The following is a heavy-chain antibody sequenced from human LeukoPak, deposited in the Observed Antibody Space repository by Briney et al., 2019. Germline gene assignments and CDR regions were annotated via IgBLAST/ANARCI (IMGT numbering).Heavy chain of an antibody. CDR1: GFTFSSYA. J-gene: IGHJ4*02. V-gene: IGHV3-23*01. D-gene: IGHD6-13*01. CDR2: ISGSGGST. CDR3: AGGAAADDY. Sequence: GGSLRLSCAASGFTFSSYAMSWVRQAPGKGLEWVAAISGSGGSTYYADSVKGRFTISRDNSKNTLYLQMNSLSADDTAVYYCAGGAAADDYWGQGTLVTVSS.